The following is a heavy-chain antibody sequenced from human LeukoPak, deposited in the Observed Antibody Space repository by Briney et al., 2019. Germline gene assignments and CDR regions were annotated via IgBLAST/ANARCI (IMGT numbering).Heavy chain of an antibody. CDR3: ARNPPYCTSTSCYNDY. V-gene: IGHV1-2*02. CDR2: INPNSGGT. Sequence: GASVKVSCKASGYTFAIYYMHWVRQAPGQGLEWMGWINPNSGGTTYAQRFQGRVTMTRDTSISTAYMELSGLTSDDTAVYYCARNPPYCTSTSCYNDYWGQGTLVTVPS. D-gene: IGHD2-2*02. CDR1: GYTFAIYY. J-gene: IGHJ4*02.